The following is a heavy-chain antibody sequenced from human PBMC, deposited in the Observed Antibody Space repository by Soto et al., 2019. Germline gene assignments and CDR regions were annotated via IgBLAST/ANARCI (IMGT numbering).Heavy chain of an antibody. CDR3: AREFTYYDDSSGYYYFDY. CDR2: TYYRSKWYN. CDR1: GDSVSSNSAA. V-gene: IGHV6-1*01. D-gene: IGHD3-22*01. Sequence: SQTLSLTCAISGDSVSSNSAAWNWIRQSPSRGLEWLGRTYYRSKWYNDYAVSVKSRITINPATSKNQFSLQLNSVTPEGTAVYYCAREFTYYDDSSGYYYFDYWGQGTLVTVSS. J-gene: IGHJ4*02.